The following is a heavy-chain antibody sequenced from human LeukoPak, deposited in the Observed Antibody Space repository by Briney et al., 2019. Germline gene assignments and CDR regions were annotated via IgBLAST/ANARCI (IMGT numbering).Heavy chain of an antibody. CDR1: GYTFSGYY. CDR3: ASGGAAYCSSASCYHMEYFDY. CDR2: INPNRGGT. Sequence: GASLKVSCKASGYTFSGYYIHWVRQAPGQGLEWLGWINPNRGGTQYAQKFQGRVTMTRDTSISTAYMELSRLRSDDTAVYYCASGGAAYCSSASCYHMEYFDYWGQGTLVTVSS. D-gene: IGHD2-2*01. J-gene: IGHJ4*02. V-gene: IGHV1-2*02.